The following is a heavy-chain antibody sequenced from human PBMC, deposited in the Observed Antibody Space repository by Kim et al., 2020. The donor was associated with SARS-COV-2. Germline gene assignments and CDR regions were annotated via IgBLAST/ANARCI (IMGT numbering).Heavy chain of an antibody. J-gene: IGHJ1*01. CDR2: ISSNSGHT. Sequence: ASVKVSCKASGYSFSNYGLVWARQAPGQGLEWMGWISSNSGHTKYAQNVQGRVTLTTDTSTNTGYMELSSLRSDDTAVYYCARYHDTNSNRGHWDWGHG. CDR1: GYSFSNYG. V-gene: IGHV1-18*01. D-gene: IGHD3-22*01. CDR3: ARYHDTNSNRGHWD.